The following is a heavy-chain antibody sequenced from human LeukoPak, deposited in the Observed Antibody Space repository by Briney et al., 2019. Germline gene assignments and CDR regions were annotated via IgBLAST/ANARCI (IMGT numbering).Heavy chain of an antibody. Sequence: ASVKVSCKASGYTFTSYYMHWVRQAPGQGLEWMGIINPSGGSTSYAQKFQGRVTMTRDTSTSTVYMELSSLRSEDTAVYYCARGRGYYGSGSYLSFQNTGRVSSPHDYCGQGTLVTVSS. CDR3: ARGRGYYGSGSYLSFQNTGRVSSPHDY. V-gene: IGHV1-46*01. J-gene: IGHJ4*02. CDR1: GYTFTSYY. D-gene: IGHD3-10*01. CDR2: INPSGGST.